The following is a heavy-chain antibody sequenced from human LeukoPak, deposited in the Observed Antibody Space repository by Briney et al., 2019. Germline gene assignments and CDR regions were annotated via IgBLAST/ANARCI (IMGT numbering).Heavy chain of an antibody. CDR3: AREGEYYYGMDV. D-gene: IGHD3-10*01. V-gene: IGHV4-59*01. CDR2: IYYSGST. CDR1: GGSISSYY. Sequence: SETLSLTCTVSGGSISSYYWSWIRQPPGKGLEWIGYIYYSGSTNYNPSLKSRVTISVDTSKNQFSLKLSSVTAADTAVYYCAREGEYYYGMDVWGQGTTVTVSS. J-gene: IGHJ6*02.